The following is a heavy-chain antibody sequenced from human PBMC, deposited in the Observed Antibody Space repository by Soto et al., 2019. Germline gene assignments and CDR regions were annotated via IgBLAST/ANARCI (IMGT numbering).Heavy chain of an antibody. V-gene: IGHV1-69*17. CDR1: GGTSRSLS. D-gene: IGHD2-15*01. CDR3: ARDTLSAGGWFDT. J-gene: IGHJ5*02. CDR2: ITPLFGIP. Sequence: QVQLVQSGAEVKKPGSSVKVSCKASGGTSRSLSITWVRQAPGQGLEWMGGITPLFGIPNYPQKFQGRLMITADKATGTAYLALSSLRSGDTAVYYCARDTLSAGGWFDTWGRGTLVTVSS.